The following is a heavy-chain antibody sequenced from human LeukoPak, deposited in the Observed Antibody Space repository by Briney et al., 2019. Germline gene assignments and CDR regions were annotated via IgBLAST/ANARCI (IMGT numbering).Heavy chain of an antibody. CDR2: IYSGGST. CDR1: GFTVSSNY. CDR3: ARGGGYGDYAFDY. Sequence: GGPLRLSCAASGFTVSSNYMSWVRQAPGKGLEWVSVIYSGGSTYYADSVKGRFTISRDNSKNTLYLQMNSLRAEDTAVYYCARGGGYGDYAFDYWGQGTLVTVSS. D-gene: IGHD4-17*01. J-gene: IGHJ4*02. V-gene: IGHV3-53*01.